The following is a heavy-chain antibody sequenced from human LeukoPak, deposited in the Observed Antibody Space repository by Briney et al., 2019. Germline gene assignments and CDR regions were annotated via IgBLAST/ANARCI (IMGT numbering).Heavy chain of an antibody. CDR2: ISSSSSYI. CDR3: ASTSPYYFDSSGPPDY. V-gene: IGHV3-21*01. Sequence: PGGSLRLSCAASGFTFSSCSMNWVRQAPGKGLEWVSSISSSSSYIYYADSVKGRFTISRDNAKNSLYLQMNSLRAEDTAVYYCASTSPYYFDSSGPPDYWGQGTLGTVSS. D-gene: IGHD3-22*01. J-gene: IGHJ4*02. CDR1: GFTFSSCS.